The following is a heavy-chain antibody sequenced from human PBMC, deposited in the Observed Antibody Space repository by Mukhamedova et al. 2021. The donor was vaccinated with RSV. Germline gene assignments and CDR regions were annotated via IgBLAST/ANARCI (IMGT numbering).Heavy chain of an antibody. CDR3: ARDLSSTSARVPFDS. Sequence: VRQAPGKGLEWISYITASGRTIYYADSVKGRFTISRDNAKNSLYLQMTSLRVEDTGVYYCARDLSSTSARVPFDSWGQGTLVT. D-gene: IGHD2-2*01. CDR2: ITASGRTI. V-gene: IGHV3-48*01. J-gene: IGHJ4*02.